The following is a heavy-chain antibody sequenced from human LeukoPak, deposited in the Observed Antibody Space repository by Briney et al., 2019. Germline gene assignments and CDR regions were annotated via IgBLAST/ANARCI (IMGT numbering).Heavy chain of an antibody. V-gene: IGHV3-74*01. J-gene: IGHJ6*02. CDR2: IDGDGSSS. Sequence: PGGSLRLSCEASGFTFSSYWMYWVRQVPGKGLVWVSRIDGDGSSSRYADSVKVRFTISRDNAKNTMYLQMNTLKVEDTAVYYCARGALSGYTYALDVWGRGTTATVTS. D-gene: IGHD5-24*01. CDR3: ARGALSGYTYALDV. CDR1: GFTFSSYW.